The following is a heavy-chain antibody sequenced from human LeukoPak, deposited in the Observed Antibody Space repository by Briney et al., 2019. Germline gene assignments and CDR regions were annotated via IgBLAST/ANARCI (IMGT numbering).Heavy chain of an antibody. D-gene: IGHD4-17*01. CDR3: AKERYGDYHKAAYYFDY. CDR2: ISGSGGST. CDR1: GFTFSSYA. J-gene: IGHJ4*02. V-gene: IGHV3-23*01. Sequence: PGGSLRLSCAASGFTFSSYAMGWVRQAPGKGLEWVSAISGSGGSTYYADSVKGRFTISRDNAKNTLYLQMNSLRAEDTAVYYCAKERYGDYHKAAYYFDYWGQGTLVTVSS.